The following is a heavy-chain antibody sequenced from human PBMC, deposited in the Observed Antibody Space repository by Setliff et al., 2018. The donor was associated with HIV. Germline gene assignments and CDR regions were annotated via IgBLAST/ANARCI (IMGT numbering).Heavy chain of an antibody. V-gene: IGHV3-7*03. CDR2: IKQDGSEK. J-gene: IGHJ5*02. CDR3: AALSLRTNTVYGILSTRFDP. Sequence: PGGSLRLSCAGSGFTFSTYWMSWVRQAPGKGLEWVANIKQDGSEKYYVDSVKGRSSISRDNVKNSLYLQMNTLRADDTAVYYCAALSLRTNTVYGILSTRFDPWGQGTLVTVSS. CDR1: GFTFSTYW. D-gene: IGHD2-8*01.